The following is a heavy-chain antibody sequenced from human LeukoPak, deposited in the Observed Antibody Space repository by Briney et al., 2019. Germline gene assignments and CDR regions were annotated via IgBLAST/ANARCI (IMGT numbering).Heavy chain of an antibody. D-gene: IGHD3-22*01. J-gene: IGHJ5*02. Sequence: PGGSLRLSCAASGFTFSSYSMNWVRQAPGKGLEWVSSISSSSSYIYYADSVKGRFTISRDNAENSLYLQMNSLRAEDTAVYYCARDTFYDSSGTFDPWGQGTLVTVSS. CDR2: ISSSSSYI. V-gene: IGHV3-21*01. CDR1: GFTFSSYS. CDR3: ARDTFYDSSGTFDP.